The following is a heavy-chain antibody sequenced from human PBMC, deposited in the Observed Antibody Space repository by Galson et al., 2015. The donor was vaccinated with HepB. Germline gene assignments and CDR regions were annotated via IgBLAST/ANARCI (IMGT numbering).Heavy chain of an antibody. D-gene: IGHD4-17*01. V-gene: IGHV1-18*04. CDR2: ITTYSADA. CDR3: ARSGRPTNLTAVKFDP. J-gene: IGHJ5*02. Sequence: SVQVSCKAYGYIFINYPINWVRQAPVHGLERMGTITTYSADATHTQPFQGRVTMTTDTPTSTAYMELRNLRSDDTAVYYCARSGRPTNLTAVKFDPWGQGTLVTVSS. CDR1: GYIFINYP.